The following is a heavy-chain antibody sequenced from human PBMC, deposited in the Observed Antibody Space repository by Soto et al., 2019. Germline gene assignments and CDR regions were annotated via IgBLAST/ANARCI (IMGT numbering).Heavy chain of an antibody. Sequence: EVQLVESGGGLVKPGGSLRLSCAASGFTFSNAWMSWVRQAPGKGLEWVGRIRSKSDGGTADYPAPVKGRFTISRDNAKNSLYLQMSSLRAEDTAVYYCARVHYYDSSAYYLWGQGTLVTVSS. J-gene: IGHJ4*02. CDR2: IRSKSDGGTA. D-gene: IGHD3-22*01. V-gene: IGHV3-15*01. CDR1: GFTFSNAW. CDR3: ARVHYYDSSAYYL.